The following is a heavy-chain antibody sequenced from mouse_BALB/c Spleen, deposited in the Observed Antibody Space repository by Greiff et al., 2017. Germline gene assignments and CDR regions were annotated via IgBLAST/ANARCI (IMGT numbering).Heavy chain of an antibody. CDR1: GFHIKDTS. J-gene: IGHJ4*01. Sequence: VQLKESGAELVKPGASVKLSCTASGFHIKDTSMHWVKQRPEPGLAWIGRIDPANGNTKYDPKFQGKATITADTSSNTAYLQLSSLTSEDTAVYGCASYDYDEGGAMDDWGQGTSVTVSS. CDR2: IDPANGNT. CDR3: ASYDYDEGGAMDD. V-gene: IGHV14-3*02. D-gene: IGHD2-4*01.